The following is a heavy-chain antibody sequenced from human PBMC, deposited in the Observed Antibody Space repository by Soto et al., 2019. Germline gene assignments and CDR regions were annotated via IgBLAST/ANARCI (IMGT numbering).Heavy chain of an antibody. CDR1: GGSISSSSYY. CDR2: IYYSGST. D-gene: IGHD3-3*01. Sequence: SETLSLTCTVSGGSISSSSYYWGWIRQPPGKGLEWIGSIYYSGSTYYNPSLKSRVTISVDTSKNQFSLKLSSVTAADTAVYYCARVQRVRAIFGVVIVYFDYWGQGTLVTVSS. CDR3: ARVQRVRAIFGVVIVYFDY. V-gene: IGHV4-39*01. J-gene: IGHJ4*02.